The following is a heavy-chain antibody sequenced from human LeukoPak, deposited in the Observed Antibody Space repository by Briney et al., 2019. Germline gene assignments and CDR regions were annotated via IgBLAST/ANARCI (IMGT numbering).Heavy chain of an antibody. V-gene: IGHV3-9*01. Sequence: PGGSLRLSCAASGFSFGGYAMHWVRQAPGKGLEWVSSISWNSGSIAYADSVKGRFTISRDNAKNSLYLQMNSLRAEDTAFYYCAKATYSTSPGYYFDYWGQGTLVTVSS. CDR1: GFSFGGYA. J-gene: IGHJ4*02. CDR2: ISWNSGSI. CDR3: AKATYSTSPGYYFDY. D-gene: IGHD6-6*01.